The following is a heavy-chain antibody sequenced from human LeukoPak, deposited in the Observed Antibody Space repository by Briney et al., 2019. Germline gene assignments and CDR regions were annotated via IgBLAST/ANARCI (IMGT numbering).Heavy chain of an antibody. D-gene: IGHD3-3*01. J-gene: IGHJ6*03. CDR2: IYYSGST. V-gene: IGHV4-59*11. CDR1: GGSISSHY. CDR3: ARNTQYYDFWSGSLDYYYMDV. Sequence: PSETLSLTCTVSGGSISSHYWSWIRQPPGKGLEWIGYIYYSGSTNYNPSLKSRVTMSVDTSKNQFSLKLSSVTAADTAVYYCARNTQYYDFWSGSLDYYYMDVWGKGTTVTVSS.